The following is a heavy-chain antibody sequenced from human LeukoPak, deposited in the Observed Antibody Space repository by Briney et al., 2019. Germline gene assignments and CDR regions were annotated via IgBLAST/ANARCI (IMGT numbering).Heavy chain of an antibody. Sequence: RSSETLSLTCTVSGGSIIRSDYHWGWVRQPPGKGLGWIGTISSSGNADYNPSLRSRVTISVDTSNNQFSLRLGSVAAADTAVYHCARHCCSGPAKRVFDIWGQGTMVTVSS. D-gene: IGHD2-15*01. V-gene: IGHV4-39*01. CDR2: ISSSGNA. CDR1: GGSIIRSDYH. J-gene: IGHJ3*02. CDR3: ARHCCSGPAKRVFDI.